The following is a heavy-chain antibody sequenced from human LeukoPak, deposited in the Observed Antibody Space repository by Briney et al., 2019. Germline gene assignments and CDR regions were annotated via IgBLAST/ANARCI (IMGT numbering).Heavy chain of an antibody. CDR3: ASLRFLEWLPDAFDI. J-gene: IGHJ3*02. V-gene: IGHV4-39*01. CDR2: IYYSGST. D-gene: IGHD3-3*01. CDR1: GGSISSSSYY. Sequence: SSETLSLTCTVSGGSISSSSYYWGWIRQPPGKGLEWIGSIYYSGSTYYNPSLKSRVTISVDTSKNQFSLKLSSVTAADTAVYYCASLRFLEWLPDAFDIWGQGTMVTVSS.